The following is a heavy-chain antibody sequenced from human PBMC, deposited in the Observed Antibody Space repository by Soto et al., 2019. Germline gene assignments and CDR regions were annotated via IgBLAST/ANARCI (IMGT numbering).Heavy chain of an antibody. CDR1: GFRFDTFD. CDR3: AKDPSGTTRGYFDS. Sequence: EVQLLESGGGLVQPGGSLRLYCAASGFRFDTFDLAWVRQAPGKGLQWVSAISSSGSPTFYTDSVRGRFTISRDNSKSTLYLQMDSLRAEDTAVYYCAKDPSGTTRGYFDSWGQGTLVTVSS. D-gene: IGHD4-4*01. V-gene: IGHV3-23*01. J-gene: IGHJ4*02. CDR2: ISSSGSPT.